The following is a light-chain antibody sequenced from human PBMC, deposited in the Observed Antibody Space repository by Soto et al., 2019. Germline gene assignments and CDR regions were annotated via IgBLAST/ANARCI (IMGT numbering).Light chain of an antibody. CDR2: SNN. CDR1: NSNIGSNT. V-gene: IGLV1-44*01. CDR3: AAWDDSLNAWV. Sequence: QPVLTQPPSASGTPGQRVTISCSGSNSNIGSNTVNWYQQLPGTAPKLLISSNNQRPSGVPDRFSGSKSGTSASLAISGLQSEDEADYYCAAWDDSLNAWVFGGGTQLTVL. J-gene: IGLJ3*02.